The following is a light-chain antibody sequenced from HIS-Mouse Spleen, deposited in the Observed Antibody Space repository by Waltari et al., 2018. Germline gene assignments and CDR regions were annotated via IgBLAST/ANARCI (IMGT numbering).Light chain of an antibody. J-gene: IGLJ2*01. CDR3: QSYDSSNVV. CDR1: SVSIASHY. V-gene: IGLV6-57*02. CDR2: EDN. Sequence: NFMLTQPHSVSESPGKTVTISCTGSSVSIASHYVQWYQQRPGSAPTTVIYEDNQRPSGVPDRFSGSIDSSSNSASLTISGLKTEDEADYYCQSYDSSNVVFGGGTKLTVL.